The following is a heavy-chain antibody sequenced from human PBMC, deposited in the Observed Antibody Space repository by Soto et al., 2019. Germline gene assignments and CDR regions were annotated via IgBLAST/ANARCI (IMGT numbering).Heavy chain of an antibody. J-gene: IGHJ3*02. Sequence: EVQLLESGGGLVQPGGSLRLSCAASGFTFSSYAMSWVRQAPGKGLEWVSAISGSGGSTYYADSVKGRFTISRDNSKNTLYLQMNSLRAEDTAVYYCAKDADGSNYDYVWGSCFDIWGQGTMVTVAS. CDR1: GFTFSSYA. V-gene: IGHV3-23*01. CDR3: AKDADGSNYDYVWGSCFDI. D-gene: IGHD3-16*01. CDR2: ISGSGGST.